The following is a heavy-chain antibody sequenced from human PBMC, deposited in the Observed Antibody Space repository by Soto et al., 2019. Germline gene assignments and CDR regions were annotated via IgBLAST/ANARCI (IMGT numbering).Heavy chain of an antibody. J-gene: IGHJ5*02. Sequence: QVRLQESGPGLVKPSETLSLTCAVSGASIGSGGWWSWVRQPPGKGLEWIAEIFHDGNTNYSPSLKSRVTISVDKSQNQFSLNVYSVTAADTAVYYCARHEGWTGPDQWGQGTLVTVSS. CDR2: IFHDGNT. CDR3: ARHEGWTGPDQ. V-gene: IGHV4-4*02. D-gene: IGHD2-8*02. CDR1: GASIGSGGW.